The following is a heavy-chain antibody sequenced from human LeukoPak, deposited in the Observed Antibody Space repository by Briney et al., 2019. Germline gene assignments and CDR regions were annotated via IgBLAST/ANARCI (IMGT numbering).Heavy chain of an antibody. CDR1: GYTFTSYG. V-gene: IGHV1-18*01. J-gene: IGHJ4*02. D-gene: IGHD6-13*01. CDR2: ISAYNGNT. Sequence: GXSVKVSCKASGYTFTSYGISWVRQAPGQGLEWMGWISAYNGNTNYAQKLQGRVTMTTDTSTSTAYMELRSLRSDDTAVYYCARDRAAAGQRVFDYWGQGTLVTVSS. CDR3: ARDRAAAGQRVFDY.